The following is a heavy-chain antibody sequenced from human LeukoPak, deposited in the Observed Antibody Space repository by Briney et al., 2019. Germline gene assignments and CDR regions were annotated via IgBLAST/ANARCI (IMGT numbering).Heavy chain of an antibody. J-gene: IGHJ6*02. CDR1: GYTFTSYD. CDR2: MNPNSGNA. D-gene: IGHD6-19*01. CDR3: ARAGYSSGWYDYYYYYGMDV. Sequence: ASVNVSCKASGYTFTSYDINWVRQAPGQGLEWMGWMNPNSGNAGYAQKFQGRVTMTRNTSISTAYMELSSLRSEDTAVYYCARAGYSSGWYDYYYYYGMDVWGQGTTVTVSS. V-gene: IGHV1-8*01.